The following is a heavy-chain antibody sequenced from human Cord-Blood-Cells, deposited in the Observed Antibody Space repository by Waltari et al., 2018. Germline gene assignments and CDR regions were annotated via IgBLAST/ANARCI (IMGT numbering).Heavy chain of an antibody. CDR1: GGSLSSSSYY. V-gene: IGHV4-39*01. J-gene: IGHJ1*01. CDR3: ASGWYSSSWYDAEYFQH. Sequence: QLQLQESGPGLVKPSETLSLTCTVSGGSLSSSSYYWGWFRPPPGKGLEWIGSIYYSGSTYYNPSLKSRVTISVDTSKNQFSLKLSSVTAADTAVYYCASGWYSSSWYDAEYFQHWGQGTLVTVSS. CDR2: IYYSGST. D-gene: IGHD6-13*01.